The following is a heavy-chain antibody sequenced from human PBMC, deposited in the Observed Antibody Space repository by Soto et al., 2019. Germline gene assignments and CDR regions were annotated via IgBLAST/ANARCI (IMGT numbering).Heavy chain of an antibody. CDR3: ASPGRLLWFGELLNKSWYFDL. CDR2: IYYSGST. V-gene: IGHV4-39*01. CDR1: GGSISSSSYY. D-gene: IGHD3-10*01. Sequence: SETLSLTCTVSGGSISSSSYYWGWIRQPPGKGLEWIGSIYYSGSTYYNPSLKSRVTISVDTSKNQFSLKLSSVTAADTAVYYCASPGRLLWFGELLNKSWYFDLWGRGTLVTVSS. J-gene: IGHJ2*01.